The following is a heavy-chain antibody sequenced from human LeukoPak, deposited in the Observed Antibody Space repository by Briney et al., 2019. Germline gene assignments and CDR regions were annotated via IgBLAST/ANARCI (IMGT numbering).Heavy chain of an antibody. V-gene: IGHV3-33*01. J-gene: IGHJ3*02. CDR2: IWYDGSNK. CDR1: GFTFSSYG. Sequence: GGSLRLSCAASGFTFSSYGMHWVRQAPGKGLEWVAVIWYDGSNKYYADSVKGRFTISRDNSKNTLYLQMNSLRAEDTAVYYCTRAGMGRRNAFDIWGQGTMVTVSS. D-gene: IGHD1-14*01. CDR3: TRAGMGRRNAFDI.